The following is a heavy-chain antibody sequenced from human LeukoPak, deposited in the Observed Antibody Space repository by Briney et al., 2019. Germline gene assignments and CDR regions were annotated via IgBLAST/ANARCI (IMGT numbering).Heavy chain of an antibody. CDR1: GGSISSSRYY. Sequence: SETLSLTCTVSGGSISSSRYYWGWIRQPPGKGLEWIGSIYYSGSTYYNPSLKSRITISVDTSKNQFFLKLSSVTAADTAVYYCARSNFEYSSSSRTFDIWGQGTMVTVSS. D-gene: IGHD6-6*01. V-gene: IGHV4-39*07. CDR2: IYYSGST. J-gene: IGHJ3*02. CDR3: ARSNFEYSSSSRTFDI.